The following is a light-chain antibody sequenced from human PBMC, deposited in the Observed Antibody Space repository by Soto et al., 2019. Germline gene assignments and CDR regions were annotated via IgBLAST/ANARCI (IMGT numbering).Light chain of an antibody. J-gene: IGLJ3*02. Sequence: QSVLTQPPSASGTPGQRVTISGSGISSNMGTNYVYWYQQFPGTAPKLLIYKNDQRPSGVPDRFSGSRSGTSASLAISGLRSEDETDYSCATRDDGLRGDWVFGGGTQLTVL. CDR1: SSNMGTNY. V-gene: IGLV1-47*01. CDR3: ATRDDGLRGDWV. CDR2: KND.